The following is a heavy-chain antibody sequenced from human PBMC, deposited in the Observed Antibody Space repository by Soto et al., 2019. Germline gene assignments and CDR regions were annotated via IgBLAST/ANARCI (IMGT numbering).Heavy chain of an antibody. J-gene: IGHJ4*02. CDR2: IWYDGSNK. CDR3: ARGGVRGYSYGYYFDY. V-gene: IGHV3-33*01. Sequence: GWSLRLSCAASGFNFSSYGMHWVRQAPGKWLEWVAVIWYDGSNKYYADSVKGRFTISRDNSKNTLYLQMNSLRAEDTAVYYCARGGVRGYSYGYYFDYWGQGTLVTVSS. D-gene: IGHD5-18*01. CDR1: GFNFSSYG.